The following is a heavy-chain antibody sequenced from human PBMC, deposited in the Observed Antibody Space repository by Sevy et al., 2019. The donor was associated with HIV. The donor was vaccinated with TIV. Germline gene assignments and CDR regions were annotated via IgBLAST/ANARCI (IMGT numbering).Heavy chain of an antibody. CDR1: GGSISSSSYY. Sequence: SETLSLTCTVSGGSISSSSYYWGWIRQPPGKRLEWIGSIYYSGSTYYNPSLKSRVTISVDTSKNQFSLKLSSVTAADTAVYYCARHVVVTATLDYWGQGTLVTVSS. CDR2: IYYSGST. D-gene: IGHD2-21*02. CDR3: ARHVVVTATLDY. V-gene: IGHV4-39*01. J-gene: IGHJ4*02.